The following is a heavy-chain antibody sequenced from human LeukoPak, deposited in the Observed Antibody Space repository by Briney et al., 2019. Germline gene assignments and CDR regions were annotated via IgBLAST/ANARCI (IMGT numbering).Heavy chain of an antibody. CDR1: GFTFSSYS. V-gene: IGHV3-21*01. D-gene: IGHD3-10*01. CDR3: ARKGYYYGSGSYSYYYYYMDV. CDR2: ISSSSSYI. Sequence: PGGSLRLSCAASGFTFSSYSMNWVRQAPGKGLEWVSSISSSSSYIYYADSVKGRFTISRDNAKNSLYLQMNSLRAEDTAVYYCARKGYYYGSGSYSYYYYYMDVWGKGTTVTVSS. J-gene: IGHJ6*03.